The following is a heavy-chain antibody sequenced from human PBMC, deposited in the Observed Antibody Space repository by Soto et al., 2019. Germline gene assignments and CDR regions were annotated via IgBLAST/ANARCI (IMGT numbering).Heavy chain of an antibody. J-gene: IGHJ3*02. CDR3: ARGKPRLLWFGEPKGFDI. Sequence: PSETLSLTCAVSGGSISSGGYSWSWIRQPPGKGLEWIGYMYHSGSTYYNPSLKSRVTISIDRSKNQFSLKLSSVTAADTAVYYCARGKPRLLWFGEPKGFDIWGQGTMVTVSS. CDR2: MYHSGST. CDR1: GGSISSGGYS. D-gene: IGHD3-10*01. V-gene: IGHV4-30-2*01.